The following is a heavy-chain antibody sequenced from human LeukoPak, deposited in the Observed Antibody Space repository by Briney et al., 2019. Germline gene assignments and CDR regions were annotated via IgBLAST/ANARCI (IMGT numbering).Heavy chain of an antibody. CDR3: ARAAYSSTWYSRYFDL. J-gene: IGHJ2*01. CDR1: GFTFSSYD. Sequence: PGRSLRLSCAASGFTFSSYDIHWVRQATGKGLEWVSVIGIVGETYKPGPVKGRFTISRENAKNTLYLQMNSLRAGDTAVYYCARAAYSSTWYSRYFDLWGRGTLVTVSS. D-gene: IGHD6-13*01. V-gene: IGHV3-13*01. CDR2: IGIVGET.